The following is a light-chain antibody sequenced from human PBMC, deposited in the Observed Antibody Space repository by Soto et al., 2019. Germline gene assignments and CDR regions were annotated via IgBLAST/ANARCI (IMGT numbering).Light chain of an antibody. J-gene: IGLJ1*01. CDR1: SSDVGGYNY. Sequence: SGLTQPSAGSVTTGQSITISCTGTSSDVGGYNYVSWYQHHPGKPPKLMIYDVSKRAAGVSNRFSGSKSGNTASLTISGLQPEDEADYYCCSYTTSNTRQIGFGXGTKVTVL. CDR2: DVS. V-gene: IGLV2-14*03. CDR3: CSYTTSNTRQIG.